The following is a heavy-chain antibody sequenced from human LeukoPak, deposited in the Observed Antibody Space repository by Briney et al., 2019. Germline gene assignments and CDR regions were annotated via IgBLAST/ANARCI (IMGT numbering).Heavy chain of an antibody. V-gene: IGHV3-33*01. Sequence: GSLRLSCAASGFTFSSYCMHWVWQAPGKGLEWGAVIWYDGSNKYYADSVKGRFTISRDNPKNTLYLQMNSLRAEDTAVYYCARMPPYYYGMDVWGQGTTVTVSS. J-gene: IGHJ6*02. CDR2: IWYDGSNK. CDR3: ARMPPYYYGMDV. D-gene: IGHD2-2*01. CDR1: GFTFSSYC.